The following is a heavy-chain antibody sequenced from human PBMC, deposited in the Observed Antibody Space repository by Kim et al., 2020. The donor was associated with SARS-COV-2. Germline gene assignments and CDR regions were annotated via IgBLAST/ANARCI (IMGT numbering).Heavy chain of an antibody. D-gene: IGHD3-22*01. CDR2: ISSNGGST. CDR3: ARGGGPHYYDSSGYRLDY. V-gene: IGHV3-64*01. CDR1: GFTFSSYA. Sequence: GGSLRLSCAASGFTFSSYAMHWVRQAPGKGLEYVSAISSNGGSTYYANSVKGRFTISRDNSKNTLYLQMGSLRAEDMAVYYCARGGGPHYYDSSGYRLDYWGQGTLVTVSS. J-gene: IGHJ4*02.